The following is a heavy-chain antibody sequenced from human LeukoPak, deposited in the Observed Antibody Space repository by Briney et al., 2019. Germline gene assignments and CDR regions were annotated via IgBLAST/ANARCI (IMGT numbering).Heavy chain of an antibody. D-gene: IGHD2-21*01. CDR2: IKRDGSVI. V-gene: IGHV3-7*01. Sequence: GGSLRLSCAASGFIFSKYWMTWVRQAPGKGREWVANIKRDGSVIHYVDSVKGRFTISRDNAKNSLYLQMDSLRAEDTAVYYCARDFNPSCGDNCYLDAFDIWGQGTMVTVSS. CDR1: GFIFSKYW. CDR3: ARDFNPSCGDNCYLDAFDI. J-gene: IGHJ3*02.